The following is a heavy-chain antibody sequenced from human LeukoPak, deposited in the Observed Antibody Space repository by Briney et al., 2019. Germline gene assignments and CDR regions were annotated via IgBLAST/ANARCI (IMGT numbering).Heavy chain of an antibody. V-gene: IGHV1-18*04. Sequence: ASVKVSCKASGYTFTSYGISWVRQAPGQGLEWMGWISAYNGNTNYAQKLQGRVTITTDTSTSTAYMELRSLRSDDTAVYYCARARYCSGGSCYSGSLIDYWGQGTLVTVSS. CDR3: ARARYCSGGSCYSGSLIDY. J-gene: IGHJ4*02. CDR2: ISAYNGNT. CDR1: GYTFTSYG. D-gene: IGHD2-15*01.